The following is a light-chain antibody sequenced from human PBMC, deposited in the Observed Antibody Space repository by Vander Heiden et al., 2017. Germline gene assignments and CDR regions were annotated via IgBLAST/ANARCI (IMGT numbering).Light chain of an antibody. CDR1: QSVSSY. CDR2: DAS. CDR3: QQRINWPRSGT. J-gene: IGKJ1*01. V-gene: IGKV3-11*01. Sequence: EIVLTQSPATLSLSPGERATLSCRASQSVSSYLAWYQQKPGQAPMLLISDASNRATVIPARFSGSASGTDFTLTLSSLEPEDFALYYCQQRINWPRSGTFGQGTKVEIK.